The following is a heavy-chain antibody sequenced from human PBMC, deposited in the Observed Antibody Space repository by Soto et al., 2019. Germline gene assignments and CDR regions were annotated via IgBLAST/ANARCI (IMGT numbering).Heavy chain of an antibody. CDR1: GGSISSGDYS. Sequence: SETLSLTCAVSGGSISSGDYSWNWIRQPPGKGLEWIGYIYYGGSTYYNPSLQSRVAMSVDRSRNQFSLKLNSVTAADTAVYYCARVRREYDNSGPVDYWGQGTLVTVSS. CDR2: IYYGGST. D-gene: IGHD3-22*01. V-gene: IGHV4-30-2*01. J-gene: IGHJ4*02. CDR3: ARVRREYDNSGPVDY.